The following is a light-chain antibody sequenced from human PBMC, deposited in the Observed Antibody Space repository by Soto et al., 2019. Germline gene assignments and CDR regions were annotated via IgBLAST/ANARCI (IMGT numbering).Light chain of an antibody. CDR1: SSDIGAGSE. CDR3: QYYDNSLSAYV. CDR2: GST. V-gene: IGLV1-40*01. Sequence: QSVLTQPPSLSGAPGQRVTISCTGSSSDIGAGSEVHWYQQLPGTAPKLLIFGSTTRPAGVPDRFSGSKSATSSALAITGRQDEDEADYYCQYYDNSLSAYVFGTGTKLTVL. J-gene: IGLJ1*01.